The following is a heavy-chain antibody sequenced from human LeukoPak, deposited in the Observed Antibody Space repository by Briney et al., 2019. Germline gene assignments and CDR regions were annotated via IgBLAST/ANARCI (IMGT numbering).Heavy chain of an antibody. Sequence: SETLSLTCTVSGNSISSGYYWGWIRQPPGKGLEWIGSIYHSGSTYYNPSLKSRVTISVDKSKKQFSLKLSSVTAADTAIYYCASADCGGDCSPIHNYWGQGALVTVSS. J-gene: IGHJ4*02. CDR3: ASADCGGDCSPIHNY. D-gene: IGHD2-21*02. V-gene: IGHV4-38-2*02. CDR1: GNSISSGYY. CDR2: IYHSGST.